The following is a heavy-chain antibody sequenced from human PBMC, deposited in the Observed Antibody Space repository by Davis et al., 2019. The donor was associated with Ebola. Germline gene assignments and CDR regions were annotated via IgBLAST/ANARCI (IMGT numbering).Heavy chain of an antibody. V-gene: IGHV3-23*01. CDR1: GFTFSNYP. J-gene: IGHJ4*02. CDR2: ISGSGGTT. D-gene: IGHD3-3*01. CDR3: AKATLSYDFWSGYPPYYFDY. Sequence: GGSLRLSCAASGFTFSNYPMTWVRQAPGKGLEWISAISGSGGTTYYADSVKGRFTISRDNSKNTLSLQMNSLRAEDTAVYYCAKATLSYDFWSGYPPYYFDYWGQGTLVTVSS.